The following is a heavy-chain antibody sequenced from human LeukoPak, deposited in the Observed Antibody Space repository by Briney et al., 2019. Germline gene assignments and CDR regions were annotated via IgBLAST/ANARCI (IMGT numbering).Heavy chain of an antibody. CDR3: ARDTTGYSSGLHDY. CDR2: ISYDGSNK. D-gene: IGHD6-19*01. V-gene: IGHV3-30*03. J-gene: IGHJ4*02. CDR1: GFTFSSYG. Sequence: PGRSLRLSCAASGFTFSSYGMHWVRQAPGKGLEWVAVISYDGSNKYYADSVKGRFTISRDNSKNTLYLQMNSLRAEDTAVYYCARDTTGYSSGLHDYWGQGTLVTVSS.